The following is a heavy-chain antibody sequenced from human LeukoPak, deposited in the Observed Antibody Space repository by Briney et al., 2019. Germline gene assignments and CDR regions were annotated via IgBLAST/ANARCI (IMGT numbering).Heavy chain of an antibody. V-gene: IGHV1-46*01. CDR3: ARAPLRRQLDLYFDY. CDR2: INPSGGST. Sequence: GASVKVSCKASGYTFTSYYMHWVRQAPGQGLEWMGIINPSGGSTSYAQKFQGRVTMTRDMSTNTVYMELSSLRSEDTAVYYCARAPLRRQLDLYFDYWGQGTLVTVSS. D-gene: IGHD6-6*01. J-gene: IGHJ4*02. CDR1: GYTFTSYY.